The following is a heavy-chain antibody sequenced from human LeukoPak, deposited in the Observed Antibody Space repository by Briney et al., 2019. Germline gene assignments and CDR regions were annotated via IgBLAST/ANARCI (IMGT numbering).Heavy chain of an antibody. CDR1: GFTFSSYA. J-gene: IGHJ3*02. Sequence: GSLRLSCAASGFTFSSYAMSWVRQAPGKGLEWIGSIYYSGSTYYNPSLKSRVTISVDTSKNQFSLKLSSVTAADTAVYYCARVLSRWLTTYRVDIWGQGTMVTVSS. D-gene: IGHD6-19*01. CDR2: IYYSGST. CDR3: ARVLSRWLTTYRVDI. V-gene: IGHV4-39*07.